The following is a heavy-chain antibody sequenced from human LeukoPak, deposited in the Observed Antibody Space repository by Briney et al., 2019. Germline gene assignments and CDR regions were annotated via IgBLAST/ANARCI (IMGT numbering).Heavy chain of an antibody. J-gene: IGHJ6*02. D-gene: IGHD2-2*01. CDR2: IIPIFGTA. Sequence: SVKVSCKASGGTFSSYAISWVRQAPGQGLEWMGGIIPIFGTANCAQKFQGRVTITADESTSTAYMELSSLRSEDTAVYYCARALNIVVVPAAMYDYYYGMDVWGQGTTVTVSS. CDR3: ARALNIVVVPAAMYDYYYGMDV. CDR1: GGTFSSYA. V-gene: IGHV1-69*01.